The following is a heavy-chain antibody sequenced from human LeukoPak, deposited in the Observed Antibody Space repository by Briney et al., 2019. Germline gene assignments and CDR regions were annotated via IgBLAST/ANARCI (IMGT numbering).Heavy chain of an antibody. J-gene: IGHJ4*02. V-gene: IGHV3-7*01. CDR3: ARGRLNFMVRGVIID. Sequence: GGSLRLSCAASGFTFSSYWMSWVRQAPGKGLEWVANIKQDGSEKYYVDSVKGRFTISRDNAKNSLYLQMNSLRAEDTAVYYCARGRLNFMVRGVIIDWGQGTLVTVSS. CDR1: GFTFSSYW. CDR2: IKQDGSEK. D-gene: IGHD3-10*01.